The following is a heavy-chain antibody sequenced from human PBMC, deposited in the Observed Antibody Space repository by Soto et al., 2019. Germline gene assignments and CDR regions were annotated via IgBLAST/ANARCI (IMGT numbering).Heavy chain of an antibody. V-gene: IGHV5-51*01. J-gene: IGHJ6*02. Sequence: GESLKLSCKGSGYSFTSYWIGWVRQIPGKGLEWMGIIYPGDSDTRYTPSFQGQVTISADKYISIAHLQWRSLKASDTAMYYCSRHISNHRQNYYYYYGMDVWGQGTTVTVSS. D-gene: IGHD4-4*01. CDR2: IYPGDSDT. CDR3: SRHISNHRQNYYYYYGMDV. CDR1: GYSFTSYW.